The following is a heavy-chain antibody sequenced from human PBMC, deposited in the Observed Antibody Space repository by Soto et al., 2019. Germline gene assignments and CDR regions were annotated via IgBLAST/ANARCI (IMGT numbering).Heavy chain of an antibody. Sequence: GGSLRLSCAASGFTFSSYAMSWVRQAPGKGLEWVSAISGSGGSTYYADSVKGQFTISRDNSKNTLFLQMNSLRAEDTAVYYCAKDLGISVAYGSSGVDYWGQGTLVTVSS. CDR3: AKDLGISVAYGSSGVDY. CDR2: ISGSGGST. J-gene: IGHJ4*02. CDR1: GFTFSSYA. D-gene: IGHD3-10*01. V-gene: IGHV3-23*01.